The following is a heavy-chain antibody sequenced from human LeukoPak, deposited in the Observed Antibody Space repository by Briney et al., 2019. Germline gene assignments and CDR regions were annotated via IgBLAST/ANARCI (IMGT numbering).Heavy chain of an antibody. V-gene: IGHV3-30*04. Sequence: GRSLRLSCAASGFTFSSYAMHWVRQAPGKGLEWVAVISYDGSNKYYADSVKGRFTISRDNSKNTLYLQMNSLRAEDTAVYYCAKGYSPWGQGTLVTVSS. CDR3: AKGYSP. CDR2: ISYDGSNK. CDR1: GFTFSSYA. J-gene: IGHJ5*02. D-gene: IGHD5-18*01.